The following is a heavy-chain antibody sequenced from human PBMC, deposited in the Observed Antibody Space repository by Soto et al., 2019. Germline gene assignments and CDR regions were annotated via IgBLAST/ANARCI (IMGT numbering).Heavy chain of an antibody. J-gene: IGHJ4*02. CDR2: ISAYNGNT. V-gene: IGHV1-18*01. Sequence: ASVKVSCKASGYTFTSYGISWLRQAPGQGLEWMGWISAYNGNTNYAQKLQCRVTTTTDTPTSTAYMELRSLRSDDTAVYYCARDRYSSGCYEYWGQGTLVTVSS. CDR3: ARDRYSSGCYEY. D-gene: IGHD6-19*01. CDR1: GYTFTSYG.